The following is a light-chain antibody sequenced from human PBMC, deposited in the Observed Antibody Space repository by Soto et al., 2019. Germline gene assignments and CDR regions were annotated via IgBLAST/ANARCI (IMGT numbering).Light chain of an antibody. J-gene: IGKJ1*01. CDR3: QQSYNAPTWT. Sequence: GLQSGVPSRFRGSGSGTDFNLTITMQPEDFATYSCQQSYNAPTWTFGQGTKVEIK. V-gene: IGKV1-39*01.